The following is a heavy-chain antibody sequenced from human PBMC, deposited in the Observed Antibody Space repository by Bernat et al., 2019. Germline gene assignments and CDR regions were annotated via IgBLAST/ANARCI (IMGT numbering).Heavy chain of an antibody. Sequence: EVQLAESGGGLVKPGGSLRLSCAASGFTFSSYAMSWVRQAPGKGLEWVSAISGSGGSTYYADSVKGRFTISRDNSKNTLYLQMNSLRAEDTAVYYCAKVWFGSYYYYYGMDVWGQGTTVTVSS. CDR1: GFTFSSYA. CDR3: AKVWFGSYYYYYGMDV. V-gene: IGHV3-23*04. J-gene: IGHJ6*02. D-gene: IGHD3-10*01. CDR2: ISGSGGST.